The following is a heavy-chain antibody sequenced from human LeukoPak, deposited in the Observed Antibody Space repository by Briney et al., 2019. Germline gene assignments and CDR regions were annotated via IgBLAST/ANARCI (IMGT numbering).Heavy chain of an antibody. CDR1: GDSVSSNRAT. J-gene: IGHJ4*02. V-gene: IGHV6-1*01. Sequence: SRTLSLTCAISGDSVSSNRATWTWIRQSPSRGLEWLGRTYFRSKWYNDYAVSVKSRITINPDTSKNQFSLQLNSVTPEDTAVYYCARGRGDIDFDYWGQGTLVTVSS. CDR2: TYFRSKWYN. CDR3: ARGRGDIDFDY.